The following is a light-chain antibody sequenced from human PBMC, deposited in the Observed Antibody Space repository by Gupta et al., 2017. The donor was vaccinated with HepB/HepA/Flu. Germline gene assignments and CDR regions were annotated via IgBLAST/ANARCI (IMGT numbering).Light chain of an antibody. V-gene: IGKV4-1*01. CDR2: WAS. J-gene: IGKJ1*01. CDR3: QQYYNIPPT. Sequence: DIVMTQSPDSLAVSLGERATINCKSSQSVFYSSNNKNYLTWYQQKPGQPPKLHIYWASTREFGVPDRFSGSGSGTDFTLTISSLQAEDVAVYYCQQYYNIPPTFGQGTKVEIK. CDR1: QSVFYSSNNKNY.